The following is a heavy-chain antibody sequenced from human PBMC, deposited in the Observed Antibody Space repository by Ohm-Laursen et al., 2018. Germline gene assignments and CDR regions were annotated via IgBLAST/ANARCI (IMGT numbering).Heavy chain of an antibody. V-gene: IGHV3-7*01. Sequence: SLRLSCAASGFTFSSYWMTWVRQAPGKGLEWVANIKQDGREKYYVDSVKGRFTISRDNAQNSLYLQMNSLRVEDAAVYYCTSVTFTEAAIFDYWGQGTLVTVSS. CDR2: IKQDGREK. CDR3: TSVTFTEAAIFDY. D-gene: IGHD3-16*01. J-gene: IGHJ4*02. CDR1: GFTFSSYW.